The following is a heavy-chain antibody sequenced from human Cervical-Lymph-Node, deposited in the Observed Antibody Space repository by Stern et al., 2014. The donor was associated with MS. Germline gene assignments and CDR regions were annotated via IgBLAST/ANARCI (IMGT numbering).Heavy chain of an antibody. V-gene: IGHV1-69*01. D-gene: IGHD1-26*01. J-gene: IGHJ4*02. CDR3: ARSCPALSKYYFDY. Sequence: QVQLVQSGAEVKKPGSSVKVSCKASGGSFSDYAINWVRQATGQGLEWMGGIVPIFNTPNYAQQFQGRVTIIVDETTSTAYMELSSLRSEDTAVYYCARSCPALSKYYFDYWGQGTLVTVSS. CDR1: GGSFSDYA. CDR2: IVPIFNTP.